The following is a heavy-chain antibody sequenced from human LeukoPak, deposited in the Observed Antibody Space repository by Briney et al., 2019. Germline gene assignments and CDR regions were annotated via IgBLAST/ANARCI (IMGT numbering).Heavy chain of an antibody. Sequence: SGGSLRLSCAASGFTFSSYWMHWVRQAPGKGLVWVSRINSDGSSTIYADSVKGRFNISRDNAKNTLYLQMNSLRAEDTAVYYCARGGSYSLYYYYMDVWGKGTTVTVSS. V-gene: IGHV3-74*01. CDR2: INSDGSST. D-gene: IGHD1-26*01. J-gene: IGHJ6*03. CDR3: ARGGSYSLYYYYMDV. CDR1: GFTFSSYW.